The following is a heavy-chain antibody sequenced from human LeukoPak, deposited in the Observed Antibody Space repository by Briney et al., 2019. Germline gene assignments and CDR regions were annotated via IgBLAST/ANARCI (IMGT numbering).Heavy chain of an antibody. V-gene: IGHV3-11*04. CDR1: GLRFSDYY. D-gene: IGHD3-10*01. CDR3: AGTMVRGVIGFDY. J-gene: IGHJ4*02. Sequence: GGSLRLSCAASGLRFSDYYVSWIRQAPGKGLQWVSYISSGGDIMHYADSVKGRFTISRDNSKNTLYLQMNSLRAEDTAVYYCAGTMVRGVIGFDYWGQGTLVTVSS. CDR2: ISSGGDIM.